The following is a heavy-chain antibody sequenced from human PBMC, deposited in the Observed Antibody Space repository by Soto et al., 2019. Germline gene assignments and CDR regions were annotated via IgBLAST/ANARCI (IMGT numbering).Heavy chain of an antibody. CDR1: GFTFSSYA. CDR2: ISGSGVTT. V-gene: IGHV3-23*01. Sequence: GGSLRLSCAASGFTFSSYAMNWVRQAPGKGLEWVSGISGSGVTTYYADSVKGRFTISRDNSKNTLFLQMNSLRADDTAVYYCAKTKRWLLKDYDFGMDVWGQGTTVTVSS. J-gene: IGHJ6*02. CDR3: AKTKRWLLKDYDFGMDV. D-gene: IGHD2-15*01.